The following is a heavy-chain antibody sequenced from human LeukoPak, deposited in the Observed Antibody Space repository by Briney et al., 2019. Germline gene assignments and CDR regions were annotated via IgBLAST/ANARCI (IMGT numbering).Heavy chain of an antibody. D-gene: IGHD3-16*02. V-gene: IGHV3-48*03. J-gene: IGHJ4*02. Sequence: PGGSLRLSCAASGFTFSSYEMNWVRQAPGKGLEWVSYISSSGSTIYYADSVKGRFTISRDNAKNSLYLQMNSLRAEDAALYYCARAFSLDDYVWGSYRDGGPRESFDYWGQGTLVTVSS. CDR2: ISSSGSTI. CDR1: GFTFSSYE. CDR3: ARAFSLDDYVWGSYRDGGPRESFDY.